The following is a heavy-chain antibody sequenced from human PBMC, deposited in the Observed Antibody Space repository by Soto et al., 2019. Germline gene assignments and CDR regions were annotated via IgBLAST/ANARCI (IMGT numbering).Heavy chain of an antibody. CDR3: ARENYYYYSNGYYRP. Sequence: GGSLRLSCEASWFTFSEYYMSWIRQAPGKGLEWVSYISGSSTYINYAESVKGRFTISRDNAKNSLYLQMNSLRAEDTAVYYCARENYYYYSNGYYRPWGQGTLVTVSS. CDR1: WFTFSEYY. D-gene: IGHD3-22*01. CDR2: ISGSSTYI. J-gene: IGHJ5*02. V-gene: IGHV3-11*05.